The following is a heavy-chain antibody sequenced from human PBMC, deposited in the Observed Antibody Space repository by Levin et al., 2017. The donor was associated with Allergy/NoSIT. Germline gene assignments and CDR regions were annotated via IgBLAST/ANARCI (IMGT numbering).Heavy chain of an antibody. CDR1: GFTFSSYW. CDR2: INEDGREK. V-gene: IGHV3-7*02. CDR3: ARAGAVGTVDY. J-gene: IGHJ4*02. Sequence: GGSLRLSCAASGFTFSSYWMSWVRQGPGKGLEWVANINEDGREKYHVDSVKGRFTISRDNAKNSLYLQMNSLRVEDTAVYYCARAGAVGTVDYWGQGTLVTVSS. D-gene: IGHD6-13*01.